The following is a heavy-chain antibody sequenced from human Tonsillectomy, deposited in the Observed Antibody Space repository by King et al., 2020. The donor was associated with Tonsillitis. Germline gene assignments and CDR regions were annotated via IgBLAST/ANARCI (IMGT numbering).Heavy chain of an antibody. CDR2: ISGSGGIT. CDR3: AKHRRHFLSPDPYYGMDV. Sequence: VQLVESGGGLVQPGGSLRLSCAASGFTFSNYAMAWVRQPPGKGLEGVSGISGSGGITYYADSGKGRFTISRDNSKNTLYLQMNSLRAEDTAVYYCAKHRRHFLSPDPYYGMDVWGQGTTVTVSS. V-gene: IGHV3-23*04. D-gene: IGHD1-14*01. J-gene: IGHJ6*02. CDR1: GFTFSNYA.